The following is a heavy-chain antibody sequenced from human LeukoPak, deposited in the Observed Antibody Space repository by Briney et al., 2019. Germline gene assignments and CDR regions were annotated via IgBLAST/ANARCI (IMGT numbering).Heavy chain of an antibody. CDR3: ARDRRDWNYSWFDP. Sequence: SETLSLTCAVYGGSFSGYYWSWIRQPPGKGLEWIGEINHSGSTNYNPSLKSRVTISVDTSKNQFSLKLSSVTAADTAVYYCARDRRDWNYSWFDPWGQGTLVTVSS. J-gene: IGHJ5*02. V-gene: IGHV4-34*01. CDR2: INHSGST. D-gene: IGHD1-7*01. CDR1: GGSFSGYY.